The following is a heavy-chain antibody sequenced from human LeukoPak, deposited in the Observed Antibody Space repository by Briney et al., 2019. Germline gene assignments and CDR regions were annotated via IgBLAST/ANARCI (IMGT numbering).Heavy chain of an antibody. J-gene: IGHJ5*02. CDR3: ARDSPVSAGPFDP. CDR1: GFTFSSYG. CDR2: IWYDGSNK. D-gene: IGHD4-11*01. Sequence: GGSLRLSCAASGFTFSSYGMHWVRQAPGKGLEWVAVIWYDGSNKYYADSVKGRFTISRDNSKNTLYLQMNSLTAEDTAVYYCARDSPVSAGPFDPWGQGTLVTVSS. V-gene: IGHV3-33*01.